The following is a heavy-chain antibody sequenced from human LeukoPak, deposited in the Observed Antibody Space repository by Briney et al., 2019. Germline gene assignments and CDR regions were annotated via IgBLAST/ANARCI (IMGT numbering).Heavy chain of an antibody. D-gene: IGHD2-15*01. CDR1: GYSFTSYW. CDR3: ARLESCSGGSCYSGYRYNWFDP. V-gene: IGHV5-51*01. J-gene: IGHJ5*02. CDR2: IYHGDSDT. Sequence: GESLKISCKGSGYSFTSYWIGWVRQMPGKGLEWMGIIYHGDSDTRYSPSFQGQVTISADKSISTAYLQWSSLKASDTAMYYCARLESCSGGSCYSGYRYNWFDPWGQGTLVTVSS.